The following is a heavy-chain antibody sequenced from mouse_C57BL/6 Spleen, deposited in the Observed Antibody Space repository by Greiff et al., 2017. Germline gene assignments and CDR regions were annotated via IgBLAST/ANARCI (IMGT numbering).Heavy chain of an antibody. J-gene: IGHJ2*01. CDR1: GYTFTDYN. Sequence: EVQLQQSGPELVKPGASVKMSCKASGYTFTDYNMHWVKQSHGKSLEWIGYINPNNGGTSYNQKFKGKATLTVNKSSSTAYMELRSLTSEESAVYYCARSEYDGVFDDWGQGTTLTVSS. CDR2: INPNNGGT. V-gene: IGHV1-22*01. CDR3: ARSEYDGVFDD. D-gene: IGHD2-14*01.